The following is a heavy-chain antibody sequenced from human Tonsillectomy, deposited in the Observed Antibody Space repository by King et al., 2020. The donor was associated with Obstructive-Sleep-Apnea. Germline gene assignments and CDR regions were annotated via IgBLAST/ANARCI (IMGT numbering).Heavy chain of an antibody. D-gene: IGHD6-19*01. Sequence: QLQLQESGPGLVKPSETLSLTCTVSGGSISSSRNYWGWIRQPPGKGLEWIGTIYYSGSTYHNPSLKSRVTISVDTSKNQFSLKVSSVTAADTAVYYCARFWGSGWDENYFDYWGQGTLVTVSS. CDR3: ARFWGSGWDENYFDY. CDR2: IYYSGST. CDR1: GGSISSSRNY. J-gene: IGHJ4*02. V-gene: IGHV4-39*07.